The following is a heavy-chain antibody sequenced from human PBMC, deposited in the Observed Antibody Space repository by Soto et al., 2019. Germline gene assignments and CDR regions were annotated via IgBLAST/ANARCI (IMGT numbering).Heavy chain of an antibody. J-gene: IGHJ6*02. CDR1: GYTFSGYY. CDR3: ARDRGSGWYLTYYYYGMDV. CDR2: INPNSGGT. Sequence: QVQLVQSGAEVKKPGASVKVSCKASGYTFSGYYMHWVRQAPGQGLEWMGWINPNSGGTNYAQKFQGRVTMTRDTSISTAYMELSRLRSDDTAVYYCARDRGSGWYLTYYYYGMDVWGPGTTVTVSS. V-gene: IGHV1-2*02. D-gene: IGHD6-19*01.